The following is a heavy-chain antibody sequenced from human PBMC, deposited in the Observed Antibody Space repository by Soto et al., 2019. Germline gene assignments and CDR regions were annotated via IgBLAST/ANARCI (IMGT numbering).Heavy chain of an antibody. J-gene: IGHJ4*02. V-gene: IGHV2-5*01. D-gene: IGHD2-21*02. CDR3: AHRPTSTDDFYFYY. CDR1: GFSLTTSGVA. Sequence: QITLTESGPTLVTPTQTLTLTCSFSGFSLTTSGVAVGWFRQPPGKAPEWLALFYWNDDKRYSPSLRSRLTVTGDSSKNQVVLTLANVDPVKSGTYYCAHRPTSTDDFYFYYCDQGTLVTVSS. CDR2: FYWNDDK.